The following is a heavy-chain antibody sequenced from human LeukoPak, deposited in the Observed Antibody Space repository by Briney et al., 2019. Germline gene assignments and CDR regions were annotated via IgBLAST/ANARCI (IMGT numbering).Heavy chain of an antibody. Sequence: SETLSLTCTVSGGSISSSSHSWGWIRQPPGKGLEWTGTIYYTGRTYYNPSLGSRLTISVDTSKNQFSLKLTSVTAADTDIYYCAQSLGSGNWIGNWFDPWGQGTLVTVSS. D-gene: IGHD1-1*01. CDR3: AQSLGSGNWIGNWFDP. V-gene: IGHV4-39*01. J-gene: IGHJ5*02. CDR1: GGSISSSSHS. CDR2: IYYTGRT.